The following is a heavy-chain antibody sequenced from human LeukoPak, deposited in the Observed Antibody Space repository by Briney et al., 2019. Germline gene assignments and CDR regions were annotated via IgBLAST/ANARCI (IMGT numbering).Heavy chain of an antibody. CDR1: GFTFSSYW. CDR3: AKVATTKNRPVYYYGSGSYYDY. J-gene: IGHJ4*02. Sequence: GGSLRLSCEASGFTFSSYWMSWVHQAPGKGLEWVANIRDDGGEIYYVDSVKGRFTISRDNAKSSLFLQMNSLRAEDAAVYYCAKVATTKNRPVYYYGSGSYYDYWGQGTLVTVSS. CDR2: IRDDGGEI. V-gene: IGHV3-7*01. D-gene: IGHD3-10*01.